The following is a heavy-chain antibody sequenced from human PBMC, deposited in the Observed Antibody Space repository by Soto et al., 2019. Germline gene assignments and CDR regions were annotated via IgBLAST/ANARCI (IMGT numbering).Heavy chain of an antibody. V-gene: IGHV3-48*03. D-gene: IGHD5-12*01. CDR1: GFTFSSFE. CDR2: INPSGRT. CDR3: ARDKSGPADY. Sequence: GGSLRLSCVASGFTFSSFEMNWIRQAPGKGPEWIAVINPSGRTNYADSVEGRFTISRDNAKNTLYLQMNSLTSEDTAVYYCARDKSGPADYWGQGTLVTVSS. J-gene: IGHJ4*02.